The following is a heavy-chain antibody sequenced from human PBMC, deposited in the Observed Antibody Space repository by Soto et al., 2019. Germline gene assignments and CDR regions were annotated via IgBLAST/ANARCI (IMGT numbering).Heavy chain of an antibody. CDR2: IYYSGST. V-gene: IGHV4-30-4*01. J-gene: IGHJ6*02. CDR1: GGSISSGDYY. D-gene: IGHD2-15*01. CDR3: ARLLYYYYGIDV. Sequence: SETLSLTCTVSGGSISSGDYYWSWIRQPPGKGLEWIGYIYYSGSTYYNPSLKSRVTISVDTSKNQFSLKLSSVTAADTAVYYCARLLYYYYGIDVWGQGTTVTVSS.